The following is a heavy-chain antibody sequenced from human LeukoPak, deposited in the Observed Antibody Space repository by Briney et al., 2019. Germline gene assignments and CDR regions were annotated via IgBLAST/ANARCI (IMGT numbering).Heavy chain of an antibody. J-gene: IGHJ4*02. CDR1: GFTVSSNY. D-gene: IGHD2-2*03. CDR2: IYSGGST. CDR3: ATLGYCTSTSCSLVH. Sequence: PGGSLRPSCAASGFTVSSNYMSWVRQAPGKGLEWVSVIYSGGSTYYADSVKGRFIISRDNSKNTLYLQMNSLRAEDTAVYYCATLGYCTSTSCSLVHWGQGTLVTVSS. V-gene: IGHV3-53*01.